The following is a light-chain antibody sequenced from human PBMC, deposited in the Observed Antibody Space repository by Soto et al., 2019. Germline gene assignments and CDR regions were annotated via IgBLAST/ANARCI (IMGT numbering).Light chain of an antibody. Sequence: QPVLTQPPSVSAAPGQKVTISCSGSSSNIGNNYVSWYQQPPGTAPNLLIYEDNRRRSGIPDRFSGSKSGTSATLGITGLQTGDEADYYCATWDSSLSVVVFGGGTKVTVL. J-gene: IGLJ2*01. V-gene: IGLV1-51*02. CDR2: EDN. CDR1: SSNIGNNY. CDR3: ATWDSSLSVVV.